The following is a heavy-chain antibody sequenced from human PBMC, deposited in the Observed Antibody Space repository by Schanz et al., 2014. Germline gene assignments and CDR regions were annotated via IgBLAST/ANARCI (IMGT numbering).Heavy chain of an antibody. V-gene: IGHV3-23*04. D-gene: IGHD2-2*01. J-gene: IGHJ4*02. Sequence: VQLVESGGGLVKPGGSLRLSCAASGFTFRDYYMSWVRQAPGKGLEWVSGFIVDSGNTYYAGSVKGRFSISRDNSRNTLYLQMSSLRAEDTAVYYCAKDLLYGAPMPLNHLDYWGQGTLVTVSS. CDR3: AKDLLYGAPMPLNHLDY. CDR2: FIVDSGNT. CDR1: GFTFRDYY.